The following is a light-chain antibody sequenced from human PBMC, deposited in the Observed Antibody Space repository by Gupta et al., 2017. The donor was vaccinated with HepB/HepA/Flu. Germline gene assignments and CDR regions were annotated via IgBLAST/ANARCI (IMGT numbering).Light chain of an antibody. CDR2: DTF. Sequence: EILLTQSQATCSLSPGERATLFCRASQSVDNFLQWYQQRPGQAPRLLIYDTFNRSSGVPARFSGGGSGTEFTLTISSREPEDFAIYYCQQRDSWPRTFGHGTKV. CDR1: QSVDNF. J-gene: IGKJ3*01. V-gene: IGKV3-11*01. CDR3: QQRDSWPRT.